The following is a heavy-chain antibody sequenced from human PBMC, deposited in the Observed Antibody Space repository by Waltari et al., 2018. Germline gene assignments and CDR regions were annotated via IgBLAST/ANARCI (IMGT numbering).Heavy chain of an antibody. J-gene: IGHJ4*02. D-gene: IGHD3-16*01. Sequence: EVQLVESGGGLEQPWGSLRLSCTGSGFTFGDYAMNGFRQAPGKGMEWVGFIRSKTYGGTTKYAASVKGRFTISRDDSKSIAYLQMNSLKTEDTAVYFCTRRGPSEFDYWGQGTLVTVSS. CDR2: IRSKTYGGTT. CDR1: GFTFGDYA. CDR3: TRRGPSEFDY. V-gene: IGHV3-49*03.